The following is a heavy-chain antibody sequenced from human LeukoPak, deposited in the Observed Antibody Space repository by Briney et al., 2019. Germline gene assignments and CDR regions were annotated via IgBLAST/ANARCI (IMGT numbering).Heavy chain of an antibody. CDR2: INHSGST. CDR3: ARGDGTAMVRPFDY. Sequence: SETLSLTCAVYGGSFSGYYWSWIRQPPGKGLEWIGEINHSGSTNYNPSLKSRVTISVDTSENQFSLKLSSVTAADTAVYYCARGDGTAMVRPFDYWGQGTLVTVSS. D-gene: IGHD5-18*01. V-gene: IGHV4-34*01. J-gene: IGHJ4*02. CDR1: GGSFSGYY.